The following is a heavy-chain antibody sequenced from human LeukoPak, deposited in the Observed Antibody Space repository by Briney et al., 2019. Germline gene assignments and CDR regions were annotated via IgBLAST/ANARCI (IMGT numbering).Heavy chain of an antibody. J-gene: IGHJ4*02. V-gene: IGHV3-74*01. CDR3: TRDATQYLRYGYFDS. CDR2: INGDERSR. Sequence: GGSLRLSCEVSGFTFGDYWMHWVRQPPGKGLVWVSRINGDERSRAYADSVKGRFTISRDNAKNSVSLQMNNLRAEDTAVYYCTRDATQYLRYGYFDSWGQGILVTVSS. D-gene: IGHD2/OR15-2a*01. CDR1: GFTFGDYW.